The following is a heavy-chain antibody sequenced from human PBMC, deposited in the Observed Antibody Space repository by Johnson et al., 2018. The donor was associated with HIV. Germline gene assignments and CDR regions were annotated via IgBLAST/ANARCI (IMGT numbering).Heavy chain of an antibody. Sequence: QVQLVESGGGVVQPGRSLRLSCAASGFTFSSYVMHWVRQAPGKGLEGVAFIRYDGTNKYYADSVKGRFTISRDNSKNTLYLQMNSLRAEDTAVYYCASTSSGWFYAFDIWGQGTMVTVSS. D-gene: IGHD6-19*01. CDR1: GFTFSSYV. CDR3: ASTSSGWFYAFDI. V-gene: IGHV3-30*04. CDR2: IRYDGTNK. J-gene: IGHJ3*02.